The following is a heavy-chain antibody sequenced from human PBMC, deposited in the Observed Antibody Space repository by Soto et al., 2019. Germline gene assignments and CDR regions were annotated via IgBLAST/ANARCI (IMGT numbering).Heavy chain of an antibody. CDR2: ISPIFGTA. Sequence: QVQLVQSGAEVKKPGSSVKVSCTASGCTFSSYAISWVRQAPGQGLELMGGISPIFGTANYAQKFQDRVTITADKSTSTAYMELSSLRSEDTAVYYCARVSSGYDFWSGYRGKYFDYWGQGTLVTVSS. D-gene: IGHD3-3*01. CDR3: ARVSSGYDFWSGYRGKYFDY. J-gene: IGHJ4*02. CDR1: GCTFSSYA. V-gene: IGHV1-69*06.